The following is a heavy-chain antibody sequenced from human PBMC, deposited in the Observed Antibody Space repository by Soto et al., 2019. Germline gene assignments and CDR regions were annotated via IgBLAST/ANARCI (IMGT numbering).Heavy chain of an antibody. V-gene: IGHV1-69*13. CDR2: IIPIFGTA. D-gene: IGHD3-10*01. CDR3: GRQRSDYYASGTYYNAPRYHYYGMDV. J-gene: IGHJ6*02. Sequence: SVKVSCKASGGTFSSYAISWVRQAPGQGLEWMGGIIPIFGTANYAQKFQGRVTITADESTSTAYMELSSLRSEDTAVYYCGRQRSDYYASGTYYNAPRYHYYGMDVWGQGTTVTVSS. CDR1: GGTFSSYA.